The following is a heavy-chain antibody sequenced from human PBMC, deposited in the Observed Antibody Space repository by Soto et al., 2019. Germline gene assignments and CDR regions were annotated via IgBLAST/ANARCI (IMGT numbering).Heavy chain of an antibody. CDR3: ATGKLNGARAAGRHDD. CDR2: ISNDADFA. D-gene: IGHD6-13*01. Sequence: EVQLVQSGGGLVQPGGSLRLSCAASGFTFSSYAMHWVRQAPGKGLEYASAISNDADFAADGNSVKGRFTISRDNCKNILYHQMGMLRVEYMAVDYGATGKLNGARAAGRHDDWGRGALISVS. CDR1: GFTFSSYA. J-gene: IGHJ4*02. V-gene: IGHV3-64*01.